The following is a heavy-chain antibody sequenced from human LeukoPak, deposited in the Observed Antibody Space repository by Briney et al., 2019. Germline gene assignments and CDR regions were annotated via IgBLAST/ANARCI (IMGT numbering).Heavy chain of an antibody. V-gene: IGHV4-39*07. CDR3: ARDEDGYNDAFDI. CDR1: GGSISSSSYY. Sequence: PSETLSLTCTVSGGSISSSSYYWGWIRQPPGKGLEWIGSIYYSGSTYYNPSLKSRVTISVDTSKNQFSLKLSSVTAADTAVYYCARDEDGYNDAFDIWGQGTMVTVSS. CDR2: IYYSGST. D-gene: IGHD5-24*01. J-gene: IGHJ3*02.